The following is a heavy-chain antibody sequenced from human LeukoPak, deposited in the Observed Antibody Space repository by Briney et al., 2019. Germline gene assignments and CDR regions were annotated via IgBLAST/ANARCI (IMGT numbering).Heavy chain of an antibody. CDR2: IYYNRNT. V-gene: IGHV4-39*07. CDR1: GGSISSSDYY. J-gene: IGHJ3*02. D-gene: IGHD2-2*01. Sequence: SETLSLTCTVSGGSISSSDYYWGWIRQPPGKGLEWIGSIYYNRNTYYNPSLKSRVTMSVDTSKNQFSLKLSSVTAADTAVYYCARAPPWGPIVVVPAAEAFDIWGQGTMVTVSS. CDR3: ARAPPWGPIVVVPAAEAFDI.